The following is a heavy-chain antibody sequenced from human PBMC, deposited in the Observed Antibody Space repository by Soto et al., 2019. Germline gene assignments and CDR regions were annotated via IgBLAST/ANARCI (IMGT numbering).Heavy chain of an antibody. J-gene: IGHJ5*02. V-gene: IGHV3-9*01. CDR1: GFAFDDYV. CDR2: ITWNGGTI. CDR3: AKGGSAALIAPSGRDNWFDP. Sequence: GGSLRLSCAASGFAFDDYVMHRVRQPPGRGLEWVSGITWNGGTIRYVDSVKGRFTISRDNAENSLYLQMNSLRPEDTAVYYCAKGGSAALIAPSGRDNWFDPWGQGTQVTVYS. D-gene: IGHD6-13*01.